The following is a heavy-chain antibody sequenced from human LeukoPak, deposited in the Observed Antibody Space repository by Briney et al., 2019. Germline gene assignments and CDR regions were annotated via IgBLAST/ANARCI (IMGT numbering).Heavy chain of an antibody. CDR2: LHPEDGEA. J-gene: IGHJ3*02. V-gene: IGHV1-24*01. CDR3: ATRNFGDYGAFDI. Sequence: GASVKVSCKVSGYTLSDLAMHWVRQAPGKGLEWMGGLHPEDGEAIYAQPLQDRVTMTEDTSTDTAYMELSSLRSDDTAVYYCATRNFGDYGAFDIWGQGTLVTVSS. D-gene: IGHD4-17*01. CDR1: GYTLSDLA.